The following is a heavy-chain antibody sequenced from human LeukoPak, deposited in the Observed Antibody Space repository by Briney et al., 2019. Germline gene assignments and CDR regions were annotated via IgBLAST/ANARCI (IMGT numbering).Heavy chain of an antibody. D-gene: IGHD3-16*01. J-gene: IGHJ4*02. CDR3: ARTREGVWGSYSP. V-gene: IGHV1-2*02. CDR1: GYSFTDYY. Sequence: ASVKVSCKASGYSFTDYYIHWVRLAPGQGLEWMGWINPKSGATHYAQKFQGRVSMTRDTSINTVHLELSSLKTNDTAVYYCARTREGVWGSYSPWGQGTLVTVSS. CDR2: INPKSGAT.